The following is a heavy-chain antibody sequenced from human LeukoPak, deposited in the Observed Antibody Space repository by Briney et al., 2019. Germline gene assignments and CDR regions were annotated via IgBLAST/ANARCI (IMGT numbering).Heavy chain of an antibody. J-gene: IGHJ4*02. D-gene: IGHD6-6*01. V-gene: IGHV4-34*01. CDR3: ARDQTSAHDY. Sequence: SETLSLTCAVYGGSFSGYYWSWIRQPPGKGLEWIGEINHSGSTNYNPSLKSRVTISVDTSKNQFSLELSSVTAADTAVYYCARDQTSAHDYWGQGTLVTVSS. CDR1: GGSFSGYY. CDR2: INHSGST.